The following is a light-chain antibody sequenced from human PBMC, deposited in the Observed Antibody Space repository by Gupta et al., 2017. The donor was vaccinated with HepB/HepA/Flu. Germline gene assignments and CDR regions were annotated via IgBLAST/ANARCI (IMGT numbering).Light chain of an antibody. CDR2: EAS. CDR3: QPYSSYSPYT. Sequence: DIQVTQSPPTLSASVGDRVTITCRASQHVDDRLAWYQQTPGKAPKLLIYEASTLGSGVPSRFSGSGSGTQFTLTISSLQPDDFATYHCQPYSSYSPYTFGRGTKLEIK. J-gene: IGKJ2*01. V-gene: IGKV1-5*03. CDR1: QHVDDR.